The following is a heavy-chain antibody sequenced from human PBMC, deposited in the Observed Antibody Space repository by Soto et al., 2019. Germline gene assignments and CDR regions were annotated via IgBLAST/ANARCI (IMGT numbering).Heavy chain of an antibody. V-gene: IGHV4-34*01. J-gene: IGHJ6*02. CDR2: INHSGST. CDR1: GGSFSGYY. CDR3: ARGERNSRYGSGSYYNFGLHPNYYYYGMDV. Sequence: KPSETLSLTCAVYGGSFSGYYWSWIRQPPGKGLEWIGEINHSGSTNYNPSLKSRVTISVDTSKNQFSLKLSSVTAADTAVYYCARGERNSRYGSGSYYNFGLHPNYYYYGMDVWGQGTTVTVSS. D-gene: IGHD3-10*01.